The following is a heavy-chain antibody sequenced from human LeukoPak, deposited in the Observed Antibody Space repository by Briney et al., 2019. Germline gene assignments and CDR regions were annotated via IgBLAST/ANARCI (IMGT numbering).Heavy chain of an antibody. CDR3: ARALYGDVDAFDI. Sequence: GGSLRLSCAASGFTFSSYSMNWVRQAPGKGLEWVSSISSSSSYIYYADSVKGRFTISRDNAKNSLYLQMNSLRAEDTAVYYCARALYGDVDAFDIWGQGTMVTVSS. V-gene: IGHV3-21*01. J-gene: IGHJ3*02. D-gene: IGHD4-17*01. CDR1: GFTFSSYS. CDR2: ISSSSSYI.